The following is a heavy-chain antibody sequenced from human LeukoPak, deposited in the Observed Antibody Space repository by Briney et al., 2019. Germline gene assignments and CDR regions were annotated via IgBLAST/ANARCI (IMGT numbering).Heavy chain of an antibody. Sequence: SETLSLTCTVSGGSISSYYWSWIRQPPGKGLKWIGYIYYSGSTNYNPSLKSRVTISVDTSKNQFSLKLSSVTAADTAVYYCARARDDFWSGYLFDPWGQGTLVTVSS. D-gene: IGHD3-3*01. CDR1: GGSISSYY. J-gene: IGHJ5*02. V-gene: IGHV4-59*01. CDR3: ARARDDFWSGYLFDP. CDR2: IYYSGST.